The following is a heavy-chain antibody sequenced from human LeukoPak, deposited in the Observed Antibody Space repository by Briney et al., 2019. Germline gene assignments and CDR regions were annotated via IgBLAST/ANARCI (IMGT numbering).Heavy chain of an antibody. Sequence: PSETLSLTCTVSGGSSRSYSWSWIRQPPGKGLEWIGYIYYIGSTNYNPSLKSRVTISVDTSRNQFSLKLSSVTAADPAVYYCARGSGLGQPYYFDYWGQGTLVTVSS. D-gene: IGHD3-3*01. J-gene: IGHJ4*02. CDR1: GGSSRSYS. CDR2: IYYIGST. CDR3: ARGSGLGQPYYFDY. V-gene: IGHV4-59*01.